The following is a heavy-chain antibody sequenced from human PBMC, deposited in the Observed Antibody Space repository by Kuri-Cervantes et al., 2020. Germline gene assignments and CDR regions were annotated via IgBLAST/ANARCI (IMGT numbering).Heavy chain of an antibody. J-gene: IGHJ6*02. CDR1: GGSISSGYY. D-gene: IGHD3-22*01. Sequence: GSLRLSCTVSGGSISSGYYWGWIRQPPGKGLEWIGSIYHSGSTYYNPSLKSRVTISVETSKNQFSLKLSSVTAADTAVYYCARINYDSSGYYEYYYGMDVWGQGTTVTVSS. CDR3: ARINYDSSGYYEYYYGMDV. CDR2: IYHSGST. V-gene: IGHV4-38-2*02.